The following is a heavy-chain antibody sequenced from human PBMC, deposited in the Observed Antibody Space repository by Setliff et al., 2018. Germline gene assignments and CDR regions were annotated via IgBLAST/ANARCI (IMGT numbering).Heavy chain of an antibody. D-gene: IGHD2-21*01. CDR3: ARTLRCGGYLLAY. Sequence: GESLKISCKGSGYNFNNYWIGWVRQMPGKGLEWIGIIYLGDSDTRYSPSFQGHVTISADKSTRTAYLQWNRLKASDTAIYYCARTLRCGGYLLAYWGQGTLVTVSS. CDR2: IYLGDSDT. CDR1: GYNFNNYW. J-gene: IGHJ4*02. V-gene: IGHV5-51*01.